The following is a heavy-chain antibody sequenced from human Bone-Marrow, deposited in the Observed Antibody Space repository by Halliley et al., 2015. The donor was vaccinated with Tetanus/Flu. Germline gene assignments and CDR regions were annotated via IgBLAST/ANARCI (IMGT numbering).Heavy chain of an antibody. CDR2: VYDSGST. V-gene: IGHV4-4*02. CDR1: GDSFSGDNW. J-gene: IGHJ6*02. Sequence: TLSLTCAVSGDSFSGDNWWSWVRQPPGKGLEWIGEVYDSGSTNYHPSLKSRAIISIDKSNKQFSLKLNSVTAADTAVYYCARDQDYFDRSRHDEFGLDVWGQGTSVTVSS. D-gene: IGHD3-22*01. CDR3: ARDQDYFDRSRHDEFGLDV.